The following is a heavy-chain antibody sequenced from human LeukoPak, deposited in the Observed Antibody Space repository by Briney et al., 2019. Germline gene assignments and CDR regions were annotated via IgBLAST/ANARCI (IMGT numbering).Heavy chain of an antibody. Sequence: PSETLSLTCTVSGGSISGSGHYWGWIRQLPGKGLEWFGSMFDSGTTYYNSFLKSRVTMSIDTSKNQFSLKLSSVTAADTAVYYCARGYSSGWVYFDNWGQGTLVTVSS. D-gene: IGHD6-19*01. CDR1: GGSISGSGHY. CDR3: ARGYSSGWVYFDN. CDR2: MFDSGTT. J-gene: IGHJ4*02. V-gene: IGHV4-39*01.